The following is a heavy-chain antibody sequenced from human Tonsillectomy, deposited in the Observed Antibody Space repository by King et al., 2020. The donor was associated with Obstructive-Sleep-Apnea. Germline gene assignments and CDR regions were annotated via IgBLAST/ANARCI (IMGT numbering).Heavy chain of an antibody. CDR3: ARGRLSIFGVPAAMDDP. V-gene: IGHV1-8*01. CDR2: MNPNSGNI. Sequence: QLVQSGAEVKKPGASVKVSCKASGYTFTSYDINWVRQATGQGLEWMGWMNPNSGNIGYAQKFQGRVTMTRNTSISTAYMELSSLRSEDTAVYYCARGRLSIFGVPAAMDDPWGQGTLVTVSS. CDR1: GYTFTSYD. D-gene: IGHD2-2*01. J-gene: IGHJ5*02.